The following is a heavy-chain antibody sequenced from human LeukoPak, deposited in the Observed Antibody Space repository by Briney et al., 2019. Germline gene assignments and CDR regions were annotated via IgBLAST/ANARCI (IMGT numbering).Heavy chain of an antibody. J-gene: IGHJ4*02. CDR2: VRFDGRET. CDR3: ATEERCTVPHCATAFDH. V-gene: IGHV3-30*02. Sequence: GGSLRLSCVASGFTFSRYDMHWVRQAPGKGLEWLAFVRFDGRETFYADSVNGRFTISRDNSDNILYLQMSYLRPEDTAIYYCATEERCTVPHCATAFDHWGQGTLVTVSS. CDR1: GFTFSRYD. D-gene: IGHD6-25*01.